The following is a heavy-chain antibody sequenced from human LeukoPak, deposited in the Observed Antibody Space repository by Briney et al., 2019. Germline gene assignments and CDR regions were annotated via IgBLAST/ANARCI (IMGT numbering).Heavy chain of an antibody. CDR3: ARERFEEGWFDP. J-gene: IGHJ5*02. Sequence: SVKDSCKASGDTFSNYAINWVRQAPGQGLEWMGRIIPIFGIPNYAQKFQGRVTITADKSTSTAYLELSSLTSEDTAVYHCARERFEEGWFDPWGQGTLVTVSS. CDR2: IIPIFGIP. V-gene: IGHV1-69*04. CDR1: GDTFSNYA.